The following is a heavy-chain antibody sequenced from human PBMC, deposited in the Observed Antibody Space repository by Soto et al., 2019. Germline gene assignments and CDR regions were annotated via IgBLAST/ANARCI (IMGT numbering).Heavy chain of an antibody. CDR2: INWNGGST. J-gene: IGHJ6*03. CDR1: GFTFDDYG. D-gene: IGHD3-10*01. Sequence: GGSLRLSCAASGFTFDDYGMSWVRQAPGKGLEWVSGINWNGGSTGYADSVKGRFTISRDNAKNSLYLQTNSLRAEDTALYHCARERYGSGSYLNYYYMDVWGKGTTVTVSS. V-gene: IGHV3-20*01. CDR3: ARERYGSGSYLNYYYMDV.